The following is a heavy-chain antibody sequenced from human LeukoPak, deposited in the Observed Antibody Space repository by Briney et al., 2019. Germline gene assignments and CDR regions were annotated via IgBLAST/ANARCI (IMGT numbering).Heavy chain of an antibody. CDR2: INIYNAKT. Sequence: ASVKVSCKASGYSFSNYGITWVRQAPGQGLEWVGWINIYNAKTDYAQNFRGRITITTDTSTSTAFMELRSLRPDDTAIYYCTKELHVAVAVADYYYFYMDVWGRGTAVTVSS. CDR3: TKELHVAVAVADYYYFYMDV. V-gene: IGHV1-18*01. J-gene: IGHJ6*03. D-gene: IGHD6-19*01. CDR1: GYSFSNYG.